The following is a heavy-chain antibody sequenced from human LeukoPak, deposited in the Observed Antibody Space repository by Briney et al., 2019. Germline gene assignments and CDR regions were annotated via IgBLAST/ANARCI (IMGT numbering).Heavy chain of an antibody. CDR3: ARDHSSGLYYFDY. J-gene: IGHJ4*02. CDR2: IIPIFGTA. D-gene: IGHD6-19*01. Sequence: SVKVSCKASGGTFSSYAISWVRQAPGQGLEWMGGIIPIFGTANYAQKFQGRVTITADESTSTAYMELSSLRSEDTAVYYCARDHSSGLYYFDYWGQGTLVTVSS. V-gene: IGHV1-69*13. CDR1: GGTFSSYA.